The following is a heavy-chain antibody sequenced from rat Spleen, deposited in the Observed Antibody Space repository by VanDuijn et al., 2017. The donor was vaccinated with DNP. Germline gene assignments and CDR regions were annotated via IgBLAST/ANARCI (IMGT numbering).Heavy chain of an antibody. V-gene: IGHV5-31*01. CDR3: AKGGDYGGFDY. CDR1: GFTFNYYW. Sequence: EVQLVESGGDLVQPGGSLKLSCVASGFTFNYYWMAWIRQVPGKGLEWIASITSGTGTTSYPDSVKGRFTISRDNAKNTLQLQMNSLRSEDTATYYCAKGGDYGGFDYWGQGVMVTVSS. D-gene: IGHD1-11*01. CDR2: ITSGTGTT. J-gene: IGHJ2*01.